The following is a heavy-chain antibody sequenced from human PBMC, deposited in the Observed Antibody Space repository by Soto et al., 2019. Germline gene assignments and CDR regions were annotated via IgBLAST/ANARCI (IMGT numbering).Heavy chain of an antibody. CDR3: ARQAAYWHGGGGWFDP. Sequence: EVQLVESGGGLVQPGGSLRLSCAASGFTFSTYDMHWVRQAPGKGLEWVSAIGTIADTFYADSVEGRFTISRENAKSSLYLQMSILTAGDTAVYYRARQAAYWHGGGGWFDPWGQGTLVTVSS. V-gene: IGHV3-13*01. J-gene: IGHJ5*02. CDR1: GFTFSTYD. CDR2: IGTIADT. D-gene: IGHD2-8*02.